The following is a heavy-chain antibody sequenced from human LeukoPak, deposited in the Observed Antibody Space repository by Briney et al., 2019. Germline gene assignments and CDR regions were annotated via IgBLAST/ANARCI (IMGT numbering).Heavy chain of an antibody. CDR3: ARSPYSGSYYGDALDI. CDR2: ISSSGTTI. D-gene: IGHD1-26*01. J-gene: IGHJ3*02. Sequence: PGGSLRLSCSASGFTFTTYGMNWVRQAPGKGLEWVSYISSSGTTIYYADSVKGRFTISRDNAKNSLYLQLNSLRAEDTAVYYCARSPYSGSYYGDALDIWGQGTMVTVSS. V-gene: IGHV3-48*04. CDR1: GFTFTTYG.